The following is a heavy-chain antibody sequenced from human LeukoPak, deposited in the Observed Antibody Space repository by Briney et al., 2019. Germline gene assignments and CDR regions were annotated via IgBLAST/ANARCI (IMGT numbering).Heavy chain of an antibody. CDR1: GYTFTGYY. CDR2: INPNSGGT. J-gene: IGHJ4*02. Sequence: ASVKVSCKASGYTFTGYYMHRVRQAPGQGLEWMGRINPNSGGTNYAQRFQGRVTMTRDTSISTAYMELSRLRSDDTAVYYCARDSVPHYYDSSGYCGSTDIFDYWGQGTLVTVSS. CDR3: ARDSVPHYYDSSGYCGSTDIFDY. D-gene: IGHD3-22*01. V-gene: IGHV1-2*06.